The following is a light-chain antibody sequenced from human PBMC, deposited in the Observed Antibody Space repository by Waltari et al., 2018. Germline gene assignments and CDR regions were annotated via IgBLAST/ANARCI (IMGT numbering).Light chain of an antibody. V-gene: IGKV2-24*01. CDR3: MQATQFPLT. CDR2: KIS. CDR1: QSLVHSDGNTY. J-gene: IGKJ4*01. Sequence: DIVMTQTPLSSPVTLGQPASISCRSSQSLVHSDGNTYLSWLHQRPGQPPRLLIYKISKRLSGVPDRFSGSGAGTEFTLKISRVETEDVGVYFCMQATQFPLTVGGGTKVEIK.